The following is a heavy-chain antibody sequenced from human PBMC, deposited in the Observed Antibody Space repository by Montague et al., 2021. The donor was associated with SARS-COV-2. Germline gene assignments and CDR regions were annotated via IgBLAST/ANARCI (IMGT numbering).Heavy chain of an antibody. J-gene: IGHJ3*02. CDR3: ARGSGWMGNAFDI. Sequence: SETLSLTCTLSGGSISSYYCSWIRQPRGKGLEWIGYTYYSGSTNXNPSLKSRVTISVDTSKNQFSLKLSSVTAADTAVYYCARGSGWMGNAFDIWGQGTMVTVSS. CDR1: GGSISSYY. V-gene: IGHV4-59*01. D-gene: IGHD6-19*01. CDR2: TYYSGST.